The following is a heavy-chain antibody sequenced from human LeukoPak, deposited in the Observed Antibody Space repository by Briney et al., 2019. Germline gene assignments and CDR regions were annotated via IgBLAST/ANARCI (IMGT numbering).Heavy chain of an antibody. CDR3: ARSSWRIAAAGSPESSGWNEFDY. CDR2: ISGSGSTA. CDR1: GFTFSDYY. D-gene: IGHD6-13*01. J-gene: IGHJ4*02. Sequence: PGGSLRLSCAASGFTFSDYYMSWIRQAPGKGLEWVSYISGSGSTAYYAASVRGRFTISRDNAKNSLFLQMNSLRAEDTAVYYCARSSWRIAAAGSPESSGWNEFDYWGQGTLVTVSS. V-gene: IGHV3-11*01.